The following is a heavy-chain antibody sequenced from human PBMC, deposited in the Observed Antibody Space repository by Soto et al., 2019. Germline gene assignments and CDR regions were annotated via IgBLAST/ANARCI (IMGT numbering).Heavy chain of an antibody. Sequence: EVQLLESGGGLVQPGGSLRLSCAASGFTFSSYAMSWVRQAPGKGLEWVSAISGSGGSTYYADSVKGRFTISRDNAKNTLYLQMNSLRAEDTAVYYCAKGGMGDTGTPHRSYYYYYYMDVWGKGTTVTVSS. CDR2: ISGSGGST. D-gene: IGHD5-18*01. CDR1: GFTFSSYA. J-gene: IGHJ6*03. V-gene: IGHV3-23*01. CDR3: AKGGMGDTGTPHRSYYYYYYMDV.